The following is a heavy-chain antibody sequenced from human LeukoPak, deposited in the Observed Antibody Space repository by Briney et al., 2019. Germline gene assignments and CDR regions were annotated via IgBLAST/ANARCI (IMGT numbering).Heavy chain of an antibody. CDR3: ARGTILLWFGELLSNWFDP. D-gene: IGHD3-10*01. CDR2: IYYSGST. J-gene: IGHJ5*02. CDR1: GGSISSGGYY. Sequence: SQTLSLTCTVSGGSISSGGYYWSWIRQHPGKGLEWIGYIYYSGSTYYNPSLKSRVTISVDTSKNQFPLKLSSVTAADTAVYYCARGTILLWFGELLSNWFDPWGQGTLVTVSS. V-gene: IGHV4-31*03.